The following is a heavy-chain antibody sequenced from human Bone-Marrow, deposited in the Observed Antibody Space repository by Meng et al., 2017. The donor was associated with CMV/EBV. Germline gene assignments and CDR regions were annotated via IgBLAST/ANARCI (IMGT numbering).Heavy chain of an antibody. CDR2: INPNSGGT. D-gene: IGHD1-26*01. J-gene: IGHJ4*02. Sequence: ASVKVSCKASGYTFTGYYMHWVRQAPGQGLEWMGWINPNSGGTNYAQKFQGRVTMTRDTSISTVFMELRRVRLDDTAVFYCARDDSGSYYGTFDHWGQGSLVTVSS. CDR3: ARDDSGSYYGTFDH. V-gene: IGHV1-2*02. CDR1: GYTFTGYY.